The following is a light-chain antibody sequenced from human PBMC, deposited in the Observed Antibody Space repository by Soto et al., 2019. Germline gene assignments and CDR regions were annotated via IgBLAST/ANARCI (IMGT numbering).Light chain of an antibody. CDR1: QSISSW. Sequence: DIQMTQSPSTLSASVGDRVTITCRASQSISSWLAWYQRKPGKAPKLLSYKPSSLESGVPSRFSGSGSGTEFTLTISSLQPDDFATCYCQQYKSYPYTFGEGTKLEIK. J-gene: IGKJ2*01. CDR3: QQYKSYPYT. V-gene: IGKV1-5*03. CDR2: KPS.